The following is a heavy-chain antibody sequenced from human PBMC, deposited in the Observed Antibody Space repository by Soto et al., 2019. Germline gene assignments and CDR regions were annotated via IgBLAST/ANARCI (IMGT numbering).Heavy chain of an antibody. CDR3: ARYSGSSGWNGPYDAFDI. CDR1: GYTFTSYA. D-gene: IGHD1-1*01. J-gene: IGHJ3*02. Sequence: ASVKVSCKASGYTFTSYAMHWVRQAPGQRLEWMGWINAGNGNTKYSQKFQGRVTITRDTSASTAYMELSSLRSEDTAVYYCARYSGSSGWNGPYDAFDIWGQGTMVTVSS. CDR2: INAGNGNT. V-gene: IGHV1-3*01.